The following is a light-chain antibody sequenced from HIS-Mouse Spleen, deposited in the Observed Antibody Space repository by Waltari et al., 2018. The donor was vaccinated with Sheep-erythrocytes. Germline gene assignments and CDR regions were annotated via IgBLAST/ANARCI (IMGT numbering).Light chain of an antibody. V-gene: IGKV4-1*01. J-gene: IGKJ1*01. Sequence: DIVMTQSPDSLAVSLGERATINCKSSQSVLYSSNNKNYLDWYQQKPGQPPKLLIYWASTRESGVPDRFSGSGSGTDFTLTISSLQPEDFATYYCQQFNNYPRTFGQGTKVEIK. CDR3: QQFNNYPRT. CDR2: WAS. CDR1: QSVLYSSNNKNY.